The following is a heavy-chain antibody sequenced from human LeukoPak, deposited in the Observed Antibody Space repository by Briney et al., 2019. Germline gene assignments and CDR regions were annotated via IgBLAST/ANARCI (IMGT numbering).Heavy chain of an antibody. CDR1: GYTFTSYG. J-gene: IGHJ4*02. Sequence: ASVKVSCKASGYTFTSYGISWVRQAPGQGLECMGWISAYNGNTNYAQKLQGRVTMTTDTSTSRAHMELRSLRSDDTAVYYCARALWEGYFDYWGQGTLVTVSS. D-gene: IGHD1-26*01. V-gene: IGHV1-18*01. CDR2: ISAYNGNT. CDR3: ARALWEGYFDY.